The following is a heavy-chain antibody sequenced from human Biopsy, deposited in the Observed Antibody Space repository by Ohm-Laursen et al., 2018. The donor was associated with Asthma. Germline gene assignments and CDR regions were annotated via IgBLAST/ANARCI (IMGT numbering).Heavy chain of an antibody. CDR3: AGDFLFKHGSSWYYYYYGMDV. Sequence: GASVKVSCKTSGGTFSSYAISWVRQAPGQGLEWMGGIIPIFGTANYAQKFQGRVTITADESTSTAYMELSSLRSEDTAVYYCAGDFLFKHGSSWYYYYYGMDVWGQGTTVTVSS. CDR2: IIPIFGTA. CDR1: GGTFSSYA. D-gene: IGHD6-13*01. J-gene: IGHJ6*02. V-gene: IGHV1-69*13.